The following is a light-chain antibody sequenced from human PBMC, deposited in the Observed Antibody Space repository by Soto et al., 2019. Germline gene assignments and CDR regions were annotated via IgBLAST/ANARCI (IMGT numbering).Light chain of an antibody. CDR1: QSISSW. CDR3: QQYNNWPIT. J-gene: IGKJ5*01. V-gene: IGKV1-5*01. CDR2: DAS. Sequence: IQLTQSPSSLSASVGDRVTITCGASQSISSWLVWYQQKPGTAPKLLIYDASSLESGVPSRFSASGSGTEVTLTISSLKHEDFAVYYCQQYNNWPITFGQGTRLEIK.